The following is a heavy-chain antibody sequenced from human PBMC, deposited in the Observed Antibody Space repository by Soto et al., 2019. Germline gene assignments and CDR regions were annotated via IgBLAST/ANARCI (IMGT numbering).Heavy chain of an antibody. CDR2: IYSGGST. D-gene: IGHD6-6*01. J-gene: IGHJ4*02. CDR3: ARDRTISDYRSSGALGL. V-gene: IGHV3-66*01. Sequence: PGGSLRLSCAASGFTVSSHYMSWVRQAPGKGLEWVSVIYSGGSTYYAKSVTGRFIISRDNSKSTVYLQMNSLSAEDTAVYYCARDRTISDYRSSGALGLWGQGTLVTVSS. CDR1: GFTVSSHY.